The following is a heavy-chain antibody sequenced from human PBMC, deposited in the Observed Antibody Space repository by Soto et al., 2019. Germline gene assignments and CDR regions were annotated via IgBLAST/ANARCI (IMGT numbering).Heavy chain of an antibody. V-gene: IGHV3-23*01. D-gene: IGHD2-21*02. J-gene: IGHJ3*01. Sequence: DVQLLESGGGLVQPGGSLRLSCATSGFTFGNYGMNWVRQAPGKGLEWVSGISGGGGNTYYADSVKGRFTISRDPSKNTVFLEMNSLRAEDTAVYYCAKGFIVVVTVLRPDDACDVWVQGTLVTVSS. CDR1: GFTFGNYG. CDR2: ISGGGGNT. CDR3: AKGFIVVVTVLRPDDACDV.